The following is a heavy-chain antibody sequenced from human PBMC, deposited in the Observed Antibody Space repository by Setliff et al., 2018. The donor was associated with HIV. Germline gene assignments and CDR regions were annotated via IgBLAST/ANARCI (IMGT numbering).Heavy chain of an antibody. D-gene: IGHD3-9*01. V-gene: IGHV3-49*03. CDR2: IRTNARGGAT. Sequence: PGGSLRLSCLGSGFTFGEYGMSWFRQAPGKGLEWVGFIRTNARGGATEYAASVKGRFTISRDDSESIAYLQMSSLKIEDTAVYYCTRDHRFVDRYPDWWGQGTLVTVSS. CDR1: GFTFGEYG. CDR3: TRDHRFVDRYPDW. J-gene: IGHJ4*02.